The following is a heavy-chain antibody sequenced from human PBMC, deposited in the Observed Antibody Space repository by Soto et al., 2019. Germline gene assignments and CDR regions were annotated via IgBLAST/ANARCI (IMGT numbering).Heavy chain of an antibody. CDR1: GGSVSSGSYY. CDR3: ARLGGGYYGMDV. V-gene: IGHV4-61*01. J-gene: IGHJ6*02. D-gene: IGHD3-16*01. Sequence: PSETLSLTCTVSGGSVSSGSYYWSWIRQPPGKGLEWIGYIYYSGSTNYNPSLKSRVTISVDTSKNQFSLKLSSVTAADTAVYYCARLGGGYYGMDVWGQGTTVTVSS. CDR2: IYYSGST.